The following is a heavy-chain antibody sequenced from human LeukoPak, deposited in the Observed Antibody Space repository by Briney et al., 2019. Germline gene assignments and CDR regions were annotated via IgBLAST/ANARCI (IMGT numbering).Heavy chain of an antibody. CDR2: ISGSGGST. CDR3: AKDSGKDGIVGATSYCFDY. D-gene: IGHD1-26*01. J-gene: IGHJ4*02. V-gene: IGHV3-23*01. Sequence: GGSLRLSCAASGFTFSSYAMSWVRQAPGKGLEWVSAISGSGGSTYYADSVKGRFTISRDNSKNTLYLQMNSLRAEDTAVYYCAKDSGKDGIVGATSYCFDYWGQGTLVTVSS. CDR1: GFTFSSYA.